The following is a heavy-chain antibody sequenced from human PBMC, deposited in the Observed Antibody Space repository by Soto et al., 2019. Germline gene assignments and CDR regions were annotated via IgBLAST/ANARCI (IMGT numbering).Heavy chain of an antibody. J-gene: IGHJ4*02. D-gene: IGHD2-15*01. CDR3: AGDGGNSY. CDR2: ITIAGT. CDR1: GFTLRGNG. Sequence: LRLSCAVTGFTLRGNGMSWVRQAPGKGLEWVSSITIAGTYYADSAKGRFTFSTDYSRNTIFLQMNRLRAEDSAIYYCAGDGGNSYLRQRALVTVSS. V-gene: IGHV3-53*01.